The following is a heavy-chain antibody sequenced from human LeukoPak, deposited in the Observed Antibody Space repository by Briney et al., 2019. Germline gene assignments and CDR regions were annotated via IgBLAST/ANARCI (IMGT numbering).Heavy chain of an antibody. CDR1: GFTFSSYS. Sequence: GGSLRLSCAASGFTFSSYSMNWVRQAPGKGLEWVSSISSSSSYIYYADSVKGRFTISRDNAKNSLYLQMNSLRAEDTAVYYCASQVGITMVRGNEEIDYWGQGTLVTVSS. CDR2: ISSSSSYI. CDR3: ASQVGITMVRGNEEIDY. V-gene: IGHV3-21*01. D-gene: IGHD3-10*01. J-gene: IGHJ4*02.